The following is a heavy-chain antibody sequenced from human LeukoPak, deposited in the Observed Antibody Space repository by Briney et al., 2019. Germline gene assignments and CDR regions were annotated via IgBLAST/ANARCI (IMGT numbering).Heavy chain of an antibody. CDR1: GFTFSSYD. Sequence: PGGSLRLSCAASGFTFSSYDMSWVRQAPGKGLEWVSAISGSGDSTYYADSVKGRFTISRANSKNTLYLQMNSLRAEDTAVYYCAKHQGKAVADTFDYWGQGTLVTVSS. CDR3: AKHQGKAVADTFDY. D-gene: IGHD6-19*01. CDR2: ISGSGDST. J-gene: IGHJ4*02. V-gene: IGHV3-23*01.